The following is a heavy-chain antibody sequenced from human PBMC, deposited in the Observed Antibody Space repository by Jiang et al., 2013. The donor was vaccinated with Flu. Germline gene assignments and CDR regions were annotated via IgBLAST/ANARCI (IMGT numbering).Heavy chain of an antibody. Sequence: GYTFTSYAMNWVRQAPGQGLEWMGWINTNTGNPTYAQGFTGRFVFSLDASVSTAYLQISSLKAEDTAVYYCAREDVSFYYYGMDVWGQGTRSPSP. CDR3: AREDVSFYYYGMDV. V-gene: IGHV7-4-1*02. D-gene: IGHD3-16*02. CDR1: GYTFTSYA. CDR2: INTNTGNP. J-gene: IGHJ6*02.